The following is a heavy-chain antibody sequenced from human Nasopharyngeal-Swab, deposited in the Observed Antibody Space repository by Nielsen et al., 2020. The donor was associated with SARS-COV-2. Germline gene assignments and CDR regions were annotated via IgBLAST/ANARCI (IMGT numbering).Heavy chain of an antibody. D-gene: IGHD3-16*01. J-gene: IGHJ4*02. Sequence: RQAPGKGLEWIGEINHSGSTNYNPSLKSRVTISVDTSKNQFSLKLSSVTAADTAVYYCARDGYASGIDYWGQGTLVTVSS. V-gene: IGHV4-34*01. CDR2: INHSGST. CDR3: ARDGYASGIDY.